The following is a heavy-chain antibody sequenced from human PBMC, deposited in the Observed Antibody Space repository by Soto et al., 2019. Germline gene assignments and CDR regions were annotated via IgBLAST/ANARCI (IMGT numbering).Heavy chain of an antibody. CDR2: MFYSGLT. V-gene: IGHV4-39*01. D-gene: IGHD2-15*01. CDR1: GGSISSGDYY. Sequence: TFSGGSISSGDYYWAWILHPPGKGLEWIGSMFYSGLTYYNPSLKSRVTLSVDTSKNQFSVRLNSVTAADTAVYYCAPLSVSLSGPYGIHVWGQGTTVTVSS. CDR3: APLSVSLSGPYGIHV. J-gene: IGHJ6*02.